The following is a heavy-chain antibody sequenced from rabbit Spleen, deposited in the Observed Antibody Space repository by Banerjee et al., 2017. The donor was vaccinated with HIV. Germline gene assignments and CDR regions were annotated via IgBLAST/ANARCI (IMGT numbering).Heavy chain of an antibody. CDR3: ARDGAGGSYFAL. D-gene: IGHD8-1*01. CDR1: GFSFGDRDV. CDR2: IDPVFGIT. Sequence: QEQLVEYAGGLVKPEGSLTLTCKASGFSFGDRDVMCWVRQAPGKGLEWIGYIDPVFGITYYANWVNGRFSISRENAQNTVFLQMTSLTAADTATYFCARDGAGGSYFALWGPGTLVTVS. J-gene: IGHJ4*01. V-gene: IGHV1S47*01.